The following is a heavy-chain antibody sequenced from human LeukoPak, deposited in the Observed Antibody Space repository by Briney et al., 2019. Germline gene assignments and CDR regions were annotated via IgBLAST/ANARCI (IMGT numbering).Heavy chain of an antibody. V-gene: IGHV3-7*03. Sequence: GGSLRLSCAASGFTFSSYWMSWVRQAPGKGLEWVANIKQDGSEKYYVDSVKGRFTISRDNAKNSLYLQMNSLRAEDTAVYYCAKAVPTVTKGWFDPWGQGTLVTVSS. CDR2: IKQDGSEK. D-gene: IGHD4-17*01. CDR1: GFTFSSYW. J-gene: IGHJ5*02. CDR3: AKAVPTVTKGWFDP.